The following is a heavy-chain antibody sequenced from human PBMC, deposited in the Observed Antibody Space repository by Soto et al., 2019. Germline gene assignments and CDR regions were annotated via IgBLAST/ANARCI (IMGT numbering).Heavy chain of an antibody. V-gene: IGHV5-51*01. J-gene: IGHJ6*02. Sequence: XESLKISWKCSGNSFTSYWIGLVLQMPGKGLEWMGIIYPGDSDTRYSPSFQGQVTISADKSISTAYLQWSSLKASDTAMYYCARQYTVTTGGMDVWGQGTTVTVSS. CDR2: IYPGDSDT. D-gene: IGHD4-4*01. CDR1: GNSFTSYW. CDR3: ARQYTVTTGGMDV.